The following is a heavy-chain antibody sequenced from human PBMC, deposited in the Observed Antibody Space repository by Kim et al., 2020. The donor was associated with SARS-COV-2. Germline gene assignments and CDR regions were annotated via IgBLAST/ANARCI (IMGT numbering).Heavy chain of an antibody. CDR1: GFTFSSYG. CDR3: ARRYNWNYGKHHDAFDI. Sequence: GGSLRLSCAASGFTFSSYGMHWVRQAPGKGLEWVAVIWYDGSNKYYADSVKGRFTISRDNSKNTLYLQMNSLRAEDTAVYYCARRYNWNYGKHHDAFDIWGQGTMVTVSS. V-gene: IGHV3-33*01. CDR2: IWYDGSNK. D-gene: IGHD1-7*01. J-gene: IGHJ3*02.